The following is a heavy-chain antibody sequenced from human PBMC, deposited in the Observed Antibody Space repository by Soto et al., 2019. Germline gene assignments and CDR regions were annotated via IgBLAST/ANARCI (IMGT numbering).Heavy chain of an antibody. Sequence: TLSLTCTVSGGSISSYYWSWIRQPPGKGLEWIGYIYYSGSTNYNPSLKSRVTISVDTSKNQFSLKLSSVTAADTAVYYCARRIAAAGRTSYYFDYWGQGTLVTVSS. CDR2: IYYSGST. CDR3: ARRIAAAGRTSYYFDY. D-gene: IGHD6-13*01. V-gene: IGHV4-59*01. CDR1: GGSISSYY. J-gene: IGHJ4*02.